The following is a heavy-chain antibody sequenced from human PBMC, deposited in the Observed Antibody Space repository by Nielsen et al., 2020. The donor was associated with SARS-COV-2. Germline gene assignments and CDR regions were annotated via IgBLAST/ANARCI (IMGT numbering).Heavy chain of an antibody. Sequence: SETLSLTCTVSGGSISSGGYYWSWIRQHPGKGLEWIGYIYYSGSTYYNPSLKSRVTISVDTSKNQFSLKLSSVTAADTAVYYCARGDYCSGGSCYFDYWGQGTLVTVSS. J-gene: IGHJ4*02. CDR3: ARGDYCSGGSCYFDY. CDR2: IYYSGST. CDR1: GGSISSGGYY. D-gene: IGHD2-15*01. V-gene: IGHV4-31*03.